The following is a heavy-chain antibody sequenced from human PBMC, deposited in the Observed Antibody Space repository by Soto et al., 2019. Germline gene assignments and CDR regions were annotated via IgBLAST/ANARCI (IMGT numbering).Heavy chain of an antibody. J-gene: IGHJ3*01. D-gene: IGHD3-3*01. CDR3: ARMHVTMFGVESPDL. CDR2: IFSSDEK. Sequence: QVTLKESGPVLVRPTETLTLTCTVSGFSLTDPKMGVTWIRQPPGKALEWLAHIFSSDEKSYSPSLEGRLTISKDTSESQVVLAMTNMDHLDTATYYCARMHVTMFGVESPDLWGQGALITGSS. V-gene: IGHV2-26*01. CDR1: GFSLTDPKMG.